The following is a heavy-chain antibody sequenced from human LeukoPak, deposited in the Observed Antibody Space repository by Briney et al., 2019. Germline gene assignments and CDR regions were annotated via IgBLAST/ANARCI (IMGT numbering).Heavy chain of an antibody. Sequence: GGSLRLSCAASGFTFSSYAMSWVRQAPGKGLEWVSAISGSGGSTYYADSVKGRFTISRDNSKNTLYLQMNSLRAEDTAVYYCAKDAPQVRFRGEVPTRKTNNWFDPWGQGTLVTVSS. J-gene: IGHJ5*02. CDR1: GFTFSSYA. CDR2: ISGSGGST. D-gene: IGHD3-16*01. CDR3: AKDAPQVRFRGEVPTRKTNNWFDP. V-gene: IGHV3-23*01.